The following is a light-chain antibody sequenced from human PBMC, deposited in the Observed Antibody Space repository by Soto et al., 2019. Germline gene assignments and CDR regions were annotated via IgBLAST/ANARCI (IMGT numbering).Light chain of an antibody. CDR2: GAS. Sequence: EIVLTQSPGTLALSPGERATLSCRASQSVSSSYLAWYQQKPGQAPRLLIYGASSRATGSPDRLSGSGSGTDFTLTISRLEPEDLAVYYCQQYGSSPGTFGQGTKVEIK. CDR1: QSVSSSY. V-gene: IGKV3-20*01. J-gene: IGKJ1*01. CDR3: QQYGSSPGT.